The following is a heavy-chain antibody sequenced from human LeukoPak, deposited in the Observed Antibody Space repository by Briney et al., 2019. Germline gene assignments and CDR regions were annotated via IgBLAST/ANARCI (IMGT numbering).Heavy chain of an antibody. Sequence: PGGSLRLSWAASGFTFSSYAMHWVRQAPGKGLEWVAVISYDGSNKYYADSVKGRFTISRDNSKNTLYLQMNSLRAEDTAVYYCARDLSLYSSGWYDYWGQGTLVTVSS. CDR1: GFTFSSYA. D-gene: IGHD6-19*01. V-gene: IGHV3-30*04. CDR2: ISYDGSNK. CDR3: ARDLSLYSSGWYDY. J-gene: IGHJ4*02.